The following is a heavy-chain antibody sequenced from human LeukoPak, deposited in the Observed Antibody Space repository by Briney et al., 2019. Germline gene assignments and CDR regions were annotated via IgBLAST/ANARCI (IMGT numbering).Heavy chain of an antibody. CDR3: AREKRGDYDFWSGSSYYYYYMDV. V-gene: IGHV4-59*01. CDR2: IYYSGST. J-gene: IGHJ6*03. CDR1: GGSISSYY. Sequence: KPSETLSLTCTVSGGSISSYYWSWFRQPPGKGLEWIGYIYYSGSTNYNPSLKSRVTISVDTSKNQFSLKLSSVTAADTAVYYCAREKRGDYDFWSGSSYYYYYMDVWGKGTTVTVSS. D-gene: IGHD3-3*01.